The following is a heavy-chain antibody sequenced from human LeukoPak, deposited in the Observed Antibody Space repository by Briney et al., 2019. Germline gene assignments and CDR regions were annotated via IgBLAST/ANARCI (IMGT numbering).Heavy chain of an antibody. CDR1: GYSFPNYW. V-gene: IGHV5-51*01. CDR3: ARLSGLDNGYNPGFDY. CDR2: IYPGDSDT. J-gene: IGHJ4*02. Sequence: GESLKISCKVSGYSFPNYWIGWVRQMPGKGLEWMGIIYPGDSDTRYSPSFKGQVTISADKSISTAYLQWSSLKTSDTAMFYCARLSGLDNGYNPGFDYWGQGTPVTVSS. D-gene: IGHD1-14*01.